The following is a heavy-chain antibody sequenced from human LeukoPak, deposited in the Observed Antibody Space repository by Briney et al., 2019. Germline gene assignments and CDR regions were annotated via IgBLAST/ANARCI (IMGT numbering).Heavy chain of an antibody. CDR3: ARVRDYYGSGSYWGYNWFDP. J-gene: IGHJ5*02. V-gene: IGHV4-31*01. CDR2: IYYSGST. Sequence: QTLXLTCTVSGGSISSGGYDWSWIRQHPGKGLEWIGYIYYSGSTYYNPALKSQFTISVDTSKNQFSLKLSSVTAADTAVYYCARVRDYYGSGSYWGYNWFDPWGQGTLVTVSS. CDR1: GGSISSGGYD. D-gene: IGHD3-10*01.